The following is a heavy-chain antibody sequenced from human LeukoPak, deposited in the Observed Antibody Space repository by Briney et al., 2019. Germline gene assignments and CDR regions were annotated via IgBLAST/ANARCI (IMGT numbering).Heavy chain of an antibody. V-gene: IGHV3-33*01. D-gene: IGHD3-10*01. CDR2: IWYDGSNK. J-gene: IGHJ3*02. CDR1: GFTFSSYG. CDR3: ARGAYGSGTYHDFDI. Sequence: PGGSLRLSCAASGFTFSSYGMHSVRQAPGKGLEWVAVIWYDGSNKYYVDSVKGRFTSSRDNSKNTLYLQMNSLRAEDTAVYYCARGAYGSGTYHDFDIWGQGTMVTVSS.